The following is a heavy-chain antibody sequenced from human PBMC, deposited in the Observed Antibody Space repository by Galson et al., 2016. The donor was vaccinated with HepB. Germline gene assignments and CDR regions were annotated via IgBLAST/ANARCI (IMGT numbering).Heavy chain of an antibody. V-gene: IGHV4-31*03. CDR3: SRYPMPGAGYYFDS. J-gene: IGHJ4*02. D-gene: IGHD2-2*01. CDR1: GVSISSGGAY. CDR2: IYYRGST. Sequence: TLSLTCTVSGVSISSGGAYWTWIRQHPGKGLEWIGYIYYRGSTYYNPSLKSRVTMSVDTSQNQFSLKVESVTAAATAVYYCSRYPMPGAGYYFDSWGQGTLFAVSS.